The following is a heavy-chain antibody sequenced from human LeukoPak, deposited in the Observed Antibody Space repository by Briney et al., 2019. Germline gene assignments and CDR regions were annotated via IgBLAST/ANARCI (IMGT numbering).Heavy chain of an antibody. CDR2: IIPNSGNT. D-gene: IGHD2-15*01. Sequence: GASVKVSCKASGYTFTSLDINWVRQATGQGLEWMGWIIPNSGNTGHAQQFQGRVTITRDTSISTVYMELSSLRFEDTAVYYCARVDGSPDYWGQGTLVTVSS. J-gene: IGHJ4*02. CDR3: ARVDGSPDY. V-gene: IGHV1-8*01. CDR1: GYTFTSLD.